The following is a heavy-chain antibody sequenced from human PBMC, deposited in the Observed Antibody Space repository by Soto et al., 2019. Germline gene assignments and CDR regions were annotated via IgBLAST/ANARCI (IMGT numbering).Heavy chain of an antibody. CDR1: GFTFSSYG. V-gene: IGHV3-33*01. J-gene: IGHJ4*02. Sequence: QMQLVESGGGVVQPGRSLRLSCAASGFTFSSYGMHWVRQAPGKGLEWVARIWSDGSNKYYADSVKGRFTISRDNSKKTLYLQMNSLRTEDTAVYFCARDGDGYFTINSCRGGYFDCWGQGTLVTVSS. D-gene: IGHD2-2*03. CDR2: IWSDGSNK. CDR3: ARDGDGYFTINSCRGGYFDC.